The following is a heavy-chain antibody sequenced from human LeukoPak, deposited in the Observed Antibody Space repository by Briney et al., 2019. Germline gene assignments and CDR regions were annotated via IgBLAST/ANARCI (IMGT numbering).Heavy chain of an antibody. CDR2: LQYDENEI. Sequence: PGGSLRLSCAASGLVFSRSGMHWIRQAPGKGLEWVAFLQYDENEIYYAESVKGQFTIFRDNSKNTLYLQMSSLRSDDTAVYYCVSEERAVKDSWGQGTLVSVSS. V-gene: IGHV3-30*02. CDR1: GLVFSRSG. CDR3: VSEERAVKDS. J-gene: IGHJ4*02. D-gene: IGHD3-10*01.